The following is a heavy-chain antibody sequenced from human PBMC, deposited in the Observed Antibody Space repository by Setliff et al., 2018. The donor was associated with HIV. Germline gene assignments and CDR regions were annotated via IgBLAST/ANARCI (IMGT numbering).Heavy chain of an antibody. CDR3: ARDWGEYYDSSGFSY. CDR1: GFTFSSYS. CDR2: VGSSSGYT. J-gene: IGHJ4*02. D-gene: IGHD3-22*01. Sequence: GGSLRLSCAASGFTFSSYSMNWVRQAPGKGLEWVSSVGSSSGYTYYAGSVKGRFTISRDDAKNSLYLRMNSLRVEDTAVYYCARDWGEYYDSSGFSYWGQGTLVTVSS. V-gene: IGHV3-21*04.